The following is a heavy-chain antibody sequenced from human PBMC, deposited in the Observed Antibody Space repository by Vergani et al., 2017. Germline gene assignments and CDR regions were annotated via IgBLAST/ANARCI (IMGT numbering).Heavy chain of an antibody. D-gene: IGHD1-14*01. CDR2: TWYDGNNK. CDR3: ARDLRLLYNRFDP. V-gene: IGHV3-33*01. J-gene: IGHJ5*02. CDR1: GFTFNQYR. Sequence: QVQLVESGGGVVQPGRSLRLSCAASGFTFNQYRMHWVRQAPGKGLEWVAVTWYDGNNKQYADSVKGRFTISRDNSKSTMYLQMNSLRDQDTGLYYCARDLRLLYNRFDPWGQGTLVTVSS.